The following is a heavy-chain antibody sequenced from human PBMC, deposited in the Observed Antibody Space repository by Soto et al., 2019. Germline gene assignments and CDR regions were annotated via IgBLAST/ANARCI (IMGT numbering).Heavy chain of an antibody. V-gene: IGHV1-58*02. CDR1: GFTFTSSA. J-gene: IGHJ3*02. Sequence: GASVKVSCKASGFTFTSSAMQWVRQARGQRLEWIGWIVVGSGNTNYAQKFQERVTITRDMSTSTAYMELSSLRSEDTAVYYCAADMRYSSLSRLPNSGDDAFDIWGQGTMVTVSS. CDR2: IVVGSGNT. D-gene: IGHD6-6*01. CDR3: AADMRYSSLSRLPNSGDDAFDI.